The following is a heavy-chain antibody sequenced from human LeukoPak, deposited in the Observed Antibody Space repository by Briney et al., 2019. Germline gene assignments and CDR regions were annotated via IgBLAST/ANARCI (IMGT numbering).Heavy chain of an antibody. CDR2: LWYDGSNK. CDR3: ARSHYYDSSGYYPPWYYYYYMDV. CDR1: GFTFSSYG. Sequence: GGSLRLSCAASGFTFSSYGMHWVRQAPGKGLEWVAVLWYDGSNKYYADSVKGRFTISRDNSKNTLYLQMNGLRAEDTAVYYCARSHYYDSSGYYPPWYYYYYMDVWGKGTTVTVSS. V-gene: IGHV3-33*01. J-gene: IGHJ6*03. D-gene: IGHD3-22*01.